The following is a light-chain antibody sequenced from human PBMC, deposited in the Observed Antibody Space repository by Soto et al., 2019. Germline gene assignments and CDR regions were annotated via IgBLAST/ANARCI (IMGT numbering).Light chain of an antibody. CDR3: QQYGISPRT. Sequence: EIVLTQSPGTLSLSPGERATLSCRASQSVSSSYLAWYQQKPGQAPRLLMYGASSRATGIPDRFSGSGSGTDFTITISRLEPEDSAVYYCQQYGISPRTFGQGTNLEIK. V-gene: IGKV3-20*01. J-gene: IGKJ2*01. CDR2: GAS. CDR1: QSVSSSY.